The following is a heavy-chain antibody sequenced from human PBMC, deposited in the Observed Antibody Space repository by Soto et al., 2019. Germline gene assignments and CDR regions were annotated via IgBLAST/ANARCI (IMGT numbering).Heavy chain of an antibody. J-gene: IGHJ4*02. CDR3: AAIGYSYGNFDY. D-gene: IGHD5-18*01. Sequence: QMQLVQSGPEVKKPGTSVKVSCQASGFTFTSSAAPWVRQARGQRLEWIGWIVVGSGNTNYAQKFQERVTITRDMSTSTAYMELSSLSSDDTAVYYCAAIGYSYGNFDYWGQGTLVTVSS. V-gene: IGHV1-58*01. CDR2: IVVGSGNT. CDR1: GFTFTSSA.